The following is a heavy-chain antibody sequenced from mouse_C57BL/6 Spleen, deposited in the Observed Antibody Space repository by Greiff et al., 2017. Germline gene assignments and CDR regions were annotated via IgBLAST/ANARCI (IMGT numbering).Heavy chain of an antibody. CDR3: ARRSYGSRTGYFDV. J-gene: IGHJ1*03. CDR1: GYTFTSYW. V-gene: IGHV1-59*01. CDR2: IDPSDSYT. Sequence: QVQLQQPGAELVRPGTSVKLSCKASGYTFTSYWMHWVKQRPGHGLEWIGVIDPSDSYTNYNQKFKGKATLTVDTSSSTAYMQLSSLTSEDSAVYDCARRSYGSRTGYFDVWGTGTTVTVSS. D-gene: IGHD1-1*01.